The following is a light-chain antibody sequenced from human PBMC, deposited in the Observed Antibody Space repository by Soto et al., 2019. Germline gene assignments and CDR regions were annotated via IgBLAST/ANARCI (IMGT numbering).Light chain of an antibody. CDR2: LNSDGSH. V-gene: IGLV4-69*02. CDR3: QTWGTGIVV. J-gene: IGLJ2*01. CDR1: SRHSSYA. Sequence: QSVLTQSPSASASLGASVKLTCILSSRHSSYAIAWHQQQPEKGPRYLMKLNSDGSHNRGDGVPDRFSGSSSGAERYLTISSLQSEDEADYYCQTWGTGIVVFGGGTKVTVL.